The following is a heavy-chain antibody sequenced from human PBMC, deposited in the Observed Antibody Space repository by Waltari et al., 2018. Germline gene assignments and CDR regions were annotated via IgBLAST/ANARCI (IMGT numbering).Heavy chain of an antibody. D-gene: IGHD3-3*01. V-gene: IGHV1-2*02. CDR3: ARDLFPNFWSGYGFDI. J-gene: IGHJ3*02. Sequence: QVHLVQSGAEVKKPGSSVRVSCKTSGSTFSESSISWVRQAPGQGLEWMGWINPKSGATKPAQKFQGRVTLTRDTSTSTVYMELRGLTSDDTAIYYCARDLFPNFWSGYGFDIWGQGTKVTVSS. CDR1: GSTFSESS. CDR2: INPKSGAT.